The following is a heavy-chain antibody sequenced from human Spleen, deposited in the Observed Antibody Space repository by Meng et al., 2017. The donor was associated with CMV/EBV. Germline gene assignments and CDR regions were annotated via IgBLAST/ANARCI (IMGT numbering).Heavy chain of an antibody. D-gene: IGHD3-9*01. Sequence: GESLKISCAASGFIFGNTWMSWVRQAPGKGLEWVSRIKSKADGGATDYAAPVKGRFTISRDDSENTLYLQMNSLKSEDTAVYYCTRNSLYYDILTGYSTAAYFDYWGQGTLVTVSS. CDR3: TRNSLYYDILTGYSTAAYFDY. V-gene: IGHV3-15*01. J-gene: IGHJ4*02. CDR2: IKSKADGGAT. CDR1: GFIFGNTW.